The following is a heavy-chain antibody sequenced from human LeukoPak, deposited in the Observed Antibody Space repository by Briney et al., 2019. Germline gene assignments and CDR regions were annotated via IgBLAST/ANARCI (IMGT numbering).Heavy chain of an antibody. Sequence: ASVKVSCKASGGTFSSYAISWVRQAPGQGLEWMGGIIPIFGTANYAQKFQGRVTITTDESTSTAYMELSSLRSEDTAVYYCATACTRISCYMIGAYFDSWGQGTLVSVSS. CDR3: ATACTRISCYMIGAYFDS. V-gene: IGHV1-69*05. J-gene: IGHJ4*02. CDR2: IIPIFGTA. D-gene: IGHD2-2*02. CDR1: GGTFSSYA.